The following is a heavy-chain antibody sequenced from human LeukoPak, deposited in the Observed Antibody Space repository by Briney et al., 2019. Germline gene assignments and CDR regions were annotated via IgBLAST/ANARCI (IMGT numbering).Heavy chain of an antibody. D-gene: IGHD3-22*01. CDR1: GSIVSSNY. CDR3: ARYIYDNSGYPYYFDY. J-gene: IGHJ4*02. CDR2: IYTGDST. Sequence: GGSLRLSCAASGSIVSSNYMSWVRQAPGKGLEWVSVIYTGDSTYYVDSVKGRFTISRDNSKNTVYLQMNSLRAEDSAVYYCARYIYDNSGYPYYFDYWGQGTLVTVSS. V-gene: IGHV3-53*01.